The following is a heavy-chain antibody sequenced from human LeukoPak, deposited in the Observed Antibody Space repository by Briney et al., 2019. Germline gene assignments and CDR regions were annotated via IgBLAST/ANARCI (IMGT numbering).Heavy chain of an antibody. D-gene: IGHD3-3*01. CDR3: ARGVRFLEWADRETPSHFDP. J-gene: IGHJ5*02. CDR2: ISPSGGST. CDR1: GYTFTSYY. V-gene: IGHV1-46*03. Sequence: ASVKVSCKASGYTFTSYYMHWVRQAPGQGLEWMGIISPSGGSTSYAQKFQGRVTMTRDTSTSTVYMELSSLRSEDTAVYYCARGVRFLEWADRETPSHFDPWGQGTLVTVSS.